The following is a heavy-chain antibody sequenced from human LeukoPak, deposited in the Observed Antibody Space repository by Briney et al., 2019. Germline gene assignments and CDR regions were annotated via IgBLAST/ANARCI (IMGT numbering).Heavy chain of an antibody. CDR3: ARDGEQWLVTWFDP. J-gene: IGHJ5*02. Sequence: GGSLRLSCAASGFTFSNYAMNWVRQAPGKGLEWVAVISYDGSKNYYTDSVKGRFSVSRDNSKNTLYLEMNSLRLEDTAVYYCARDGEQWLVTWFDPWGQGTLVTVAS. D-gene: IGHD6-19*01. CDR1: GFTFSNYA. V-gene: IGHV3-30*04. CDR2: ISYDGSKN.